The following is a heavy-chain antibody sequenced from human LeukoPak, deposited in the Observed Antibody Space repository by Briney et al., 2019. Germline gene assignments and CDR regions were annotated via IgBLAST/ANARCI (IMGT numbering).Heavy chain of an antibody. Sequence: GESLKISCKGFAYSFTNYWIGWVRQMPGKGLEWMGIIYPGDSDTRYSPSFQGQVTISADKSISTAYLQWSSQKASDTAMYYCARQVVAATPDAFDIWGQGTMVTVSS. V-gene: IGHV5-51*01. CDR1: AYSFTNYW. CDR3: ARQVVAATPDAFDI. D-gene: IGHD2-15*01. CDR2: IYPGDSDT. J-gene: IGHJ3*02.